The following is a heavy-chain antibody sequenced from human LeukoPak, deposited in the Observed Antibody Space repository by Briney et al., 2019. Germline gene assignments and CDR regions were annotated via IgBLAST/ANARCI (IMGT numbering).Heavy chain of an antibody. V-gene: IGHV1-3*01. D-gene: IGHD6-13*01. J-gene: IGHJ4*02. CDR2: INAGNGNT. Sequence: ASVKVSCKASGYTFTSYAMHWVRQAPGQRLEWMGWINAGNGNTKYSQKFRGRVTITRDTSASTAYMELSSLRSEDTAVYYCARVAGRYSSSWYDYWGQGTLVTVSS. CDR3: ARVAGRYSSSWYDY. CDR1: GYTFTSYA.